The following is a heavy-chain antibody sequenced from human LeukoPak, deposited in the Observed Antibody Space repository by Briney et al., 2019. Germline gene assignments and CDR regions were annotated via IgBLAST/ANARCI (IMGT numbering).Heavy chain of an antibody. CDR2: IYHSGST. V-gene: IGHV4-38-2*02. CDR1: SYSFSSGDY. Sequence: SETLSLTCTVSSYSFSSGDYWGWIRQPPGKGLEWIGSIYHSGSTYYDPSLKSRVTISVDTSKNQFSLKLSSVTAADTAVYYCARGGSYGFPFDYWGQGTLVTVSS. CDR3: ARGGSYGFPFDY. D-gene: IGHD3-16*02. J-gene: IGHJ4*02.